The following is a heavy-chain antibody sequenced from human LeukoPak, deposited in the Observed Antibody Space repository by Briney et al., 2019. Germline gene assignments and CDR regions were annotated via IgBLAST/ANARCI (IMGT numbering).Heavy chain of an antibody. J-gene: IGHJ4*02. CDR1: GFTFTSYA. CDR2: ISGSGGST. Sequence: GGSLRLSCAASGFTFTSYAMSWVRQAPGKGLEWVSAISGSGGSTYYADSVKGRFTISRDNSKNTLYLQMNSLRAEDTAVYYCAKAPGWGYYFDYWGQGTLVTVSS. V-gene: IGHV3-23*01. CDR3: AKAPGWGYYFDY. D-gene: IGHD6-19*01.